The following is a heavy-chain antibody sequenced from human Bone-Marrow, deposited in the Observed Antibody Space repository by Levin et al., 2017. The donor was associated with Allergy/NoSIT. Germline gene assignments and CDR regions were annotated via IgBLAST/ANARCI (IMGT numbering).Heavy chain of an antibody. Sequence: GGSLRLSCAASGFTFSSYGMHWARQAPGKGLEWVAVIWYDGSSKYYADSVKGRFTISRDNSKSTLYLQMSSLRGEDTAVYYCARAYRVVPGTIDNWFDPWGQGTLVTVSS. V-gene: IGHV3-33*01. CDR3: ARAYRVVPGTIDNWFDP. J-gene: IGHJ5*02. CDR2: IWYDGSSK. CDR1: GFTFSSYG. D-gene: IGHD2-2*01.